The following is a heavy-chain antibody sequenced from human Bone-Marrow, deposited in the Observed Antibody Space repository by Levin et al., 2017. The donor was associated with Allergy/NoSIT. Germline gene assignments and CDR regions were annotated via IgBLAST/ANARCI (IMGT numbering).Heavy chain of an antibody. J-gene: IGHJ4*02. CDR2: IYVSGST. CDR3: AERPLAVAGMTFDN. D-gene: IGHD6-13*01. V-gene: IGHV4-39*01. CDR1: GGSISSSSYY. Sequence: SQTLSLTCTVSGGSISSSSYYWGWIRQPPGTGLEWIGNIYVSGSTYYNPSLKSRVTISEDTSKNQFSLKMSSVTAADTAVYYCAERPLAVAGMTFDNWGRGTPVTVSS.